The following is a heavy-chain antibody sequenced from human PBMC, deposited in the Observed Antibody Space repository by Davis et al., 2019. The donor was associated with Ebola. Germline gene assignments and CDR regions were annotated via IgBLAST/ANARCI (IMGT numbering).Heavy chain of an antibody. CDR2: IYYSGST. Sequence: PSETLSLTCTVSGGSISSGGYYWSWIRQHPGKGLEWIGYIYYSGSTYYNPSLKSRVTISVDTSKNQFSLKLSSVTAADTAVYYCARGYYDSSGYHPGYYYYMDVWGKGTTVTVSS. CDR3: ARGYYDSSGYHPGYYYYMDV. V-gene: IGHV4-31*03. CDR1: GGSISSGGYY. J-gene: IGHJ6*03. D-gene: IGHD3-22*01.